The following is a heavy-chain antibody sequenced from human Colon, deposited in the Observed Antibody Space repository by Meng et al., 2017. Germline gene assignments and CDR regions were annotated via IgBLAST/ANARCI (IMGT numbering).Heavy chain of an antibody. D-gene: IGHD2-15*01. CDR3: ARVQRFCTGGICSNWFDP. V-gene: IGHV4-4*07. J-gene: IGHJ5*02. CDR2: IYSSGRT. CDR1: GGSMSGYY. Sequence: QVPLQESGPGRVKPSETLSLHCTVSGGSMSGYYWNWIRQPAGKGLEWIGHIYSSGRTNYNPSLKSRVTISVDSSKNQFSLNLTSVTAADTAVYFCARVQRFCTGGICSNWFDPWGQGTLVTVSS.